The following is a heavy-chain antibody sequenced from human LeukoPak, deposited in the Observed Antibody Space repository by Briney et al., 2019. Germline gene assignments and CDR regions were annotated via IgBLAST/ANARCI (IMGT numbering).Heavy chain of an antibody. V-gene: IGHV1-2*02. CDR2: INPNSGDT. D-gene: IGHD3-3*01. Sequence: ASVKVSCKASGYTFTGYYMHWMRQAPGQGLEWVGWINPNSGDTEYEQKFQGRVTMTRDTSIATAYMEMTRLAPDDTAVYYCAGPIYEAVEQWGQGTLVTVSS. CDR1: GYTFTGYY. CDR3: AGPIYEAVEQ. J-gene: IGHJ4*02.